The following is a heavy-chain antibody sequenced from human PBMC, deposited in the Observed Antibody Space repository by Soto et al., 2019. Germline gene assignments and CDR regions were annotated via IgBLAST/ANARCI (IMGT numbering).Heavy chain of an antibody. CDR3: VKSQFSDSGVYPLDS. CDR1: GFNFRTYA. Sequence: QVQLVESGGGVVQPGRSLRLSCAASGFNFRTYAMHWVRQAPGKGLEWVAVISYDESDKFYADSVKGRFTISKDNSKNTLYLQMNRLRVEDSAVYYCVKSQFSDSGVYPLDSWGQGTLVTVSS. D-gene: IGHD3-22*01. J-gene: IGHJ4*02. CDR2: ISYDESDK. V-gene: IGHV3-30*18.